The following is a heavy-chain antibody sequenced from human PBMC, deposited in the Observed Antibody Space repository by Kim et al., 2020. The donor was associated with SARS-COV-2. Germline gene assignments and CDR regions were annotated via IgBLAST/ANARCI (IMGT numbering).Heavy chain of an antibody. CDR3: ARGIFRSGWYDDAFDI. V-gene: IGHV1-2*04. Sequence: ASVKVSCKASGYTFTGYYMHWVRQAPGQGLEWMGWINPNSGGTNYAQKFQGWVTMTRDTSISTAYMELSRLRSDDTAVYYCARGIFRSGWYDDAFDIWGQGTMVTVSS. CDR2: INPNSGGT. J-gene: IGHJ3*02. CDR1: GYTFTGYY. D-gene: IGHD6-19*01.